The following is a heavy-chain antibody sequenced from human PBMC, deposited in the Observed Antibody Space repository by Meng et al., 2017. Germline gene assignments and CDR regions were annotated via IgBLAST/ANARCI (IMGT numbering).Heavy chain of an antibody. CDR3: ARDLGVLRYVDGLLTFTYYYGMDV. CDR1: GFTVSSND. V-gene: IGHV3-66*02. J-gene: IGHJ6*02. D-gene: IGHD3-9*01. CDR2: IYSGGST. Sequence: GESLKISCAASGFTVSSNDMSWVRQSPGKGLEWVSVIYSGGSTYYADSVKGRFTISRDNSKNTLYLQMNSLRAEETAVYYCARDLGVLRYVDGLLTFTYYYGMDVWGQATTATFSS.